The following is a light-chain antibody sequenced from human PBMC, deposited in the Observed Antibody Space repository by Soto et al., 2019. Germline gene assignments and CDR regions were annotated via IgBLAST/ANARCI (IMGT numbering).Light chain of an antibody. CDR1: QSIRSY. Sequence: DIQMTQSPSSLSASVGDRVTITCRASQSIRSYLNWYQQKPGKAPKLLIYAASSLQSGVPSRFSGSGSGTDFPLTISSLQPEDFATYYCQQSYSTPCTFGQGTKLEIK. CDR3: QQSYSTPCT. V-gene: IGKV1-39*01. CDR2: AAS. J-gene: IGKJ2*02.